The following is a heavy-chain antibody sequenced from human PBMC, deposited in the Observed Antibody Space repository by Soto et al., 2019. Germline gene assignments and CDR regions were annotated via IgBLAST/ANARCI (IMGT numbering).Heavy chain of an antibody. CDR2: ISSSSSYI. CDR1: GFTFSSYS. D-gene: IGHD3-22*01. J-gene: IGHJ3*02. Sequence: VQLVESGGGLVKPGGSLRLSCAASGFTFSSYSMNWVRQAPGQGLEWVSSISSSSSYIYYADSVKGRFTISRDNAKNSLYLQMNSLRAEDTAVYYCARDPQWYDSSAGEVAFDIWGQGTMVTVSS. V-gene: IGHV3-21*01. CDR3: ARDPQWYDSSAGEVAFDI.